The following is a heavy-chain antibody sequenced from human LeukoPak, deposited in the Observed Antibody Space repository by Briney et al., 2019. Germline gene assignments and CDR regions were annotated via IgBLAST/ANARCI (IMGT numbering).Heavy chain of an antibody. CDR1: GGSISSYY. J-gene: IGHJ6*02. CDR2: IIYSGTT. CDR3: AIGVPAHYYDGMDV. V-gene: IGHV4-59*08. D-gene: IGHD2-8*01. Sequence: SETLSLTCTVSGGSISSYYWSWIRQPPGKGLEWVGYIIYSGTTKYNPDLNSRVTILVDTSDNQFSLKLSSVTAADTAVYYCAIGVPAHYYDGMDVWGQGTTVTVSS.